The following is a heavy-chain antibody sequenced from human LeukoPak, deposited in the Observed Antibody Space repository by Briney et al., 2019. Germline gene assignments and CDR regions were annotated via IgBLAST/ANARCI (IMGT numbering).Heavy chain of an antibody. D-gene: IGHD5-24*01. J-gene: IGHJ1*01. CDR2: IYPIESKT. CDR3: ATRDGYNLLS. CDR1: GYTYSSYW. V-gene: IGHV5-51*01. Sequence: GESLKISCKGSGYTYSSYWIGWVRQMPGKGLEWIGIIYPIESKTKYSQSSEGQVTISADKSINTAYLQWSSLKASDTAMYYCATRDGYNLLSWGQGTLVTVSP.